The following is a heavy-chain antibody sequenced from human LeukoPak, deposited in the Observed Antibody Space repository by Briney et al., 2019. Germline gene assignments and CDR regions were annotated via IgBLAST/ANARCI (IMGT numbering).Heavy chain of an antibody. CDR1: GFTFSDYA. J-gene: IGHJ5*02. CDR2: LSGSGAGT. CDR3: ARDCRVLTGFDP. Sequence: GGSLRLSCAASGFTFSDYALGWVRQAPGRGLEWVATLSGSGAGTYYSDSVQGRFTISRDNSKRTLFLQMNSLRAEDTAVYYCARDCRVLTGFDPWGQGTLVTVSS. D-gene: IGHD3-9*01. V-gene: IGHV3-23*01.